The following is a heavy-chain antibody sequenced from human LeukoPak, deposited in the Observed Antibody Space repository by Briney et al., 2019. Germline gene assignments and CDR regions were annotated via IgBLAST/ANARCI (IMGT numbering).Heavy chain of an antibody. V-gene: IGHV3-74*01. CDR2: MNGDGSTT. D-gene: IGHD5-12*01. J-gene: IGHJ4*02. CDR1: GFTFSNSC. CDR3: ARSQGAYDT. Sequence: PGGSLRLSCAASGFTFSNSCMRWVRQAPGKGLVWVSRMNGDGSTTTYADSVKGRFSISRDNAKNTLYLQMSSLRAEDTAVYYCARSQGAYDTWGQGTQVTVSS.